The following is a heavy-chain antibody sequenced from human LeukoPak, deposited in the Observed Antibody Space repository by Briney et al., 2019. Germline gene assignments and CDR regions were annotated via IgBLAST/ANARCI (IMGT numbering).Heavy chain of an antibody. CDR1: GGSICSSSYY. J-gene: IGHJ3*02. CDR2: IYYSGSI. Sequence: SETLSLTCTVSGGSICSSSYYWGWSRQPPGKGLEWIGSIYYSGSIYYNPSLKSRVTISVDTSKNQLSLKLRSVTAADTAVYYCARGYTSGWSPALDIWGQGTMVTVSS. CDR3: ARGYTSGWSPALDI. V-gene: IGHV4-39*07. D-gene: IGHD6-19*01.